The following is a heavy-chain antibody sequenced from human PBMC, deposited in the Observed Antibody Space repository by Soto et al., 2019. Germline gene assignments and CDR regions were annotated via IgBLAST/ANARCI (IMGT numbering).Heavy chain of an antibody. CDR2: INVGGDPT. D-gene: IGHD3-16*01. V-gene: IGHV1-46*03. CDR3: VTEGPATYTGFDY. CDR1: GYTFSNYC. J-gene: IGHJ4*02. Sequence: QVQLVQSGAEVKKPGASVQVSCKASGYTFSNYCLYWVRHAPGQGLEWMGRINVGGDPTTYEQKFPCRVTMTGDTYTKPVCKELSYLRSEDTAMDSCVTEGPATYTGFDYWGQGTLVTVSS.